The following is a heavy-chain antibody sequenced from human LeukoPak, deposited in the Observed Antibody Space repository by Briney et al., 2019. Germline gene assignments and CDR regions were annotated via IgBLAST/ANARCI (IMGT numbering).Heavy chain of an antibody. J-gene: IGHJ4*02. CDR1: GFTFSNYW. CDR3: ASRISSGSYFFDY. V-gene: IGHV3-74*01. Sequence: GGSLRLSCAASGFTFSNYWMFWVRQVPGKGLVWVSRINSDGSSTTYADSVKGRFTISRDNAKNTVYLQMNSLRDEDTAVYYCASRISSGSYFFDYWGQGTLVTVSS. D-gene: IGHD1-26*01. CDR2: INSDGSST.